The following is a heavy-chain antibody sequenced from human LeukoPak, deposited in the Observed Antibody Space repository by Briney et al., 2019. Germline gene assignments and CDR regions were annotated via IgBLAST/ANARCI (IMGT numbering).Heavy chain of an antibody. D-gene: IGHD3-10*01. V-gene: IGHV4-4*09. CDR1: GGSISSYY. Sequence: SETLSLTCTVSGGSISSYYWSWIRQPPGKGLEWSGYIYTSGSTNYNPSLKSRVTISVDTSKNQFSLKLSSVTAADTAVYYCARVGQGVFDPWGQGTLVTVSS. CDR2: IYTSGST. J-gene: IGHJ5*02. CDR3: ARVGQGVFDP.